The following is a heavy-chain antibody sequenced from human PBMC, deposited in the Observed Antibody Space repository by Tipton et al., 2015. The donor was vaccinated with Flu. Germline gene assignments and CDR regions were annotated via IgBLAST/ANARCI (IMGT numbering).Heavy chain of an antibody. CDR1: GYSFTSYW. J-gene: IGHJ3*01. CDR2: IYPGDSDT. D-gene: IGHD2/OR15-2a*01. V-gene: IGHV5-51*03. Sequence: QLVQSGAEVKKPGESLKISCKGSGYSFTSYWIGWVRQMPGKGLEWMGIIYPGDSDTRYSTSFQGQVTISADKAISTAYLQWRCLKASDTAMYYCVRPHVSYEIPTAFCIEVWGQGTMVTVSS. CDR3: VRPHVSYEIPTAFCIEV.